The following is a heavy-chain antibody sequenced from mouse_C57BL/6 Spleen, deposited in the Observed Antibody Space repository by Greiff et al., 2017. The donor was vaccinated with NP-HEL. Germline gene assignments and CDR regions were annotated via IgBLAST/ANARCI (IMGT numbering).Heavy chain of an antibody. J-gene: IGHJ4*01. CDR2: IYPGSGST. CDR1: GYTFTSYW. CDR3: ARPGYAMDY. D-gene: IGHD4-1*01. Sequence: QVQLKESGAELVKPGASVKMSCKASGYTFTSYWITWVKQRPGQGLEWIGDIYPGSGSTNYNEKFKSKATLTVDTSSSTAYMQLSSLTSEDSAVYYCARPGYAMDYWGQGTSVTVSS. V-gene: IGHV1-55*01.